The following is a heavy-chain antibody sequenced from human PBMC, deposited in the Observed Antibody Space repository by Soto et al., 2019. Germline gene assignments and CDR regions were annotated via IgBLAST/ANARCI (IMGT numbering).Heavy chain of an antibody. J-gene: IGHJ4*02. V-gene: IGHV1-69*13. D-gene: IGHD3-22*01. CDR1: GGTFSSYA. CDR2: IIPIFGTA. CDR3: ARVDNSDSSGYKYYFDY. Sequence: RASVKVSCKASGGTFSSYAISWVRQAPGQGLEWMGGIIPIFGTANYAQKFQGRVTITADESTSTAYMELCSLRSEDTAVYYCARVDNSDSSGYKYYFDYWGQGTLVTVSS.